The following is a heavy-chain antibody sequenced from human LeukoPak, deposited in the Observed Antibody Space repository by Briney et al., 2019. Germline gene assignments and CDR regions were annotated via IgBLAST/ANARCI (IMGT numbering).Heavy chain of an antibody. CDR3: TRDRAYSTFDY. D-gene: IGHD4-11*01. CDR2: IKEDGSQK. J-gene: IGHJ4*02. V-gene: IGHV3-7*01. CDR1: GFTFSRAW. Sequence: PGGSLRLSCAASGFTFSRAWMAWVRQAPGKGLEWVANIKEDGSQKNYVDSVKGRFTIPRDNARDSVYLQMNSLRVEDTAVYYCTRDRAYSTFDYWGQGSLVTVSS.